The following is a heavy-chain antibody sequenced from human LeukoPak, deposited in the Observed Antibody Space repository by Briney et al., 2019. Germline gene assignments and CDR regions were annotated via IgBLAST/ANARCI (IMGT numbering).Heavy chain of an antibody. V-gene: IGHV4-30-4*01. CDR3: ARVVALSYYYGMDV. D-gene: IGHD4/OR15-4a*01. Sequence: PSQTLSLTCTVSGGSISSGDYYWSWIRQPPGKGLEWIGYIYYSGSTYYNPSLKGRVTISVDTSKNQFSLKLSSVTAADTAVYYCARVVALSYYYGMDVWGQGTTVTVSS. CDR2: IYYSGST. J-gene: IGHJ6*02. CDR1: GGSISSGDYY.